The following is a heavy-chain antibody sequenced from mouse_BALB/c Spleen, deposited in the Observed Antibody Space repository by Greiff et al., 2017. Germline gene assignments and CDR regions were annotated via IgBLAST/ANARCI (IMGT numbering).Heavy chain of an antibody. D-gene: IGHD2-5*01. Sequence: EVQVVESGGGLVKPGGSLKLSCAASGFTFSSYAMSWVRQSPEKRLEWVAEISSGGSYTYYPDTVTGRFTISRDNAKNTLYLEMSSLRSEDTAMYYCARTTVYSRGWFAYWGQGTLVTVSA. CDR1: GFTFSSYA. J-gene: IGHJ3*01. CDR2: ISSGGSYT. CDR3: ARTTVYSRGWFAY. V-gene: IGHV5-9-4*01.